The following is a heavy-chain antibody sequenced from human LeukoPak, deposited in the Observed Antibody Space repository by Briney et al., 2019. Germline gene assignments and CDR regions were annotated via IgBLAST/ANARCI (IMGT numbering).Heavy chain of an antibody. CDR1: GGSISSYY. Sequence: SETLSLTCTVSGGSISSYYWSWIRQPPGKGLEWSGYIYYSGSTNYNPSPKSRVTISVDTSKSQFSLKLSSVTAADTAVYYGAEHSNWNAGVDWFDPWGQGTLVTVSS. CDR2: IYYSGST. V-gene: IGHV4-59*01. CDR3: AEHSNWNAGVDWFDP. J-gene: IGHJ5*02. D-gene: IGHD1-20*01.